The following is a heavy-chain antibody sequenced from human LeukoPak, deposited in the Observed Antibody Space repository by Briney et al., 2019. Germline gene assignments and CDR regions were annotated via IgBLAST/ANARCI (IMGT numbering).Heavy chain of an antibody. J-gene: IGHJ4*02. Sequence: GGSLRLSCAASGFTFSSYSMSWVRQAPGKGLEWVSAISSSGGSTDYTDSVKGRFTISRDNSKNTLYLQMNSLRAEDTAVYYCTKKMSITAASQVDYWGQGTLVTVSS. V-gene: IGHV3-23*01. D-gene: IGHD1-20*01. CDR1: GFTFSSYS. CDR3: TKKMSITAASQVDY. CDR2: ISSSGGST.